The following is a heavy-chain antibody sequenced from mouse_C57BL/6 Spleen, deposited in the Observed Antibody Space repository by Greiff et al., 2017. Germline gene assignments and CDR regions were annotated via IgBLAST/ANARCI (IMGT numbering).Heavy chain of an antibody. V-gene: IGHV5-4*01. D-gene: IGHD2-5*01. Sequence: DVHLVESGGGLVKPGGSLKLSCAASGFTFSSYAMSWVRQTPEKRLEWVATISDGGSYTYYPDNVKGRFTISRDNAKNNLYLQMSHLKSEDTAMYYCARGGYYSNFLLDYWGQGTTLTVSS. CDR2: ISDGGSYT. J-gene: IGHJ2*01. CDR3: ARGGYYSNFLLDY. CDR1: GFTFSSYA.